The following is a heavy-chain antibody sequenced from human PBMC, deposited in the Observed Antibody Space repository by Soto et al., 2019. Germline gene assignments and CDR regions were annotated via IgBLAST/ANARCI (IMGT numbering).Heavy chain of an antibody. V-gene: IGHV3-49*03. CDR1: GFTFSDYS. CDR3: CRAGNWHKEDWYFDL. CDR2: IRSQVFGGTS. Sequence: EVQLVEAGGGLAQPGRSLRLSCTASGFTFSDYSLTWFRQAPGKGLEWVGLIRSQVFGGTSEVAASVRGRFTISRDDFRGIGYLEVNSLTVGDTAAYFCCRAGNWHKEDWYFDLWGRGTQVLVSS. J-gene: IGHJ2*01. D-gene: IGHD2-15*01.